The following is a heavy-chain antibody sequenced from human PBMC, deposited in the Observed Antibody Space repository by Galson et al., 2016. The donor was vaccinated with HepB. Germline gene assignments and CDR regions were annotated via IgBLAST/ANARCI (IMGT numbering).Heavy chain of an antibody. CDR3: AKGQQLAYFDY. J-gene: IGHJ4*02. CDR2: ISGSGGST. D-gene: IGHD6-13*01. V-gene: IGHV3-23*01. Sequence: SLRLSCAASGFTFSSCPMSWVRQAPGKGLEWVSGISGSGGSTNYADSVKGRFTISRDNSKNTLYLQMNYLRAEDTAVYFCAKGQQLAYFDYWGQGTLVTVSS. CDR1: GFTFSSCP.